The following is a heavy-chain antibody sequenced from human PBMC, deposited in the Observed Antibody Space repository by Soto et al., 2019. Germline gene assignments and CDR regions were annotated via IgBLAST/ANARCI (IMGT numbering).Heavy chain of an antibody. CDR2: IYYSGST. Sequence: QVQLQESGPGLVKPSQTLSLTCTVSGGSISSGGYYWSWIRQHPGKGLEWIGYIYYSGSTYYNPSLHSLVTISVATSKNRFSLTLSSVTAADTAVYYCARGRGIVATNNRSLLFDYWGQGTLVTVSS. D-gene: IGHD5-12*01. CDR1: GGSISSGGYY. CDR3: ARGRGIVATNNRSLLFDY. J-gene: IGHJ4*02. V-gene: IGHV4-31*01.